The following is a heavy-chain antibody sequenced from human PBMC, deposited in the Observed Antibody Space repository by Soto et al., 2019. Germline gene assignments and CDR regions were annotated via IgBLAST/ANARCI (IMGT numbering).Heavy chain of an antibody. Sequence: GGSLRLSCAASGFTFDDYAMHWVRQAPGKGLEWVSGISWNSGSIGYADSVKGRFTISRDNAKNSLYLQMNSLRAEDTVLYYCAKDLRIRVFADAFDIWGHGTLVTVSS. CDR2: ISWNSGSI. CDR1: GFTFDDYA. J-gene: IGHJ3*02. CDR3: AKDLRIRVFADAFDI. V-gene: IGHV3-9*01. D-gene: IGHD2-15*01.